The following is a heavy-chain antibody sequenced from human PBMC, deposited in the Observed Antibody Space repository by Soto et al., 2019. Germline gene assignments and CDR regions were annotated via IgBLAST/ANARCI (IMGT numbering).Heavy chain of an antibody. CDR1: GYNFINYG. D-gene: IGHD3-10*01. V-gene: IGHV1-18*01. CDR3: VRDLDGSGSYYTDY. J-gene: IGHJ4*02. CDR2: ISVHNGNI. Sequence: GASVKVSCKASGYNFINYGITWVRQAPGQGLEWMGWISVHNGNIKYAQKLQGRVTMTTDTSTSTDYMVLRSLRSDDTAVYYGVRDLDGSGSYYTDYWGPGTVVTVSS.